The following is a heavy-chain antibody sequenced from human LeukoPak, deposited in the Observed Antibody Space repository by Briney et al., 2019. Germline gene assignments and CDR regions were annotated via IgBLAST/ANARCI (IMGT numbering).Heavy chain of an antibody. D-gene: IGHD1-26*01. V-gene: IGHV4-59*01. CDR1: DASIINYY. CDR3: ARIVGTNYFDY. J-gene: IGHJ4*02. Sequence: SETLSLTCTVSDASIINYYWSWIRQPPGKGLEWIAYTYYSGSTNYNPSLKSRVTISVDTSKNQFSLRLNSVTAADTAVYYCARIVGTNYFDYWDQGTLVTVSS. CDR2: TYYSGST.